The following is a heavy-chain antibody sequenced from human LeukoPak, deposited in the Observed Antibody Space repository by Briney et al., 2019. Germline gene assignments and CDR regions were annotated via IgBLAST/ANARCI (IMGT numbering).Heavy chain of an antibody. CDR3: ARVVCFGDQKPFDY. D-gene: IGHD4-17*01. Sequence: ASVKVSCKASAYPFTSYGFSWVRQAPGQGLEWMGWISAYNGNTNYAQELQGRVTMTTDKSTSTAYLQMRSLISDDTAVYFCARVVCFGDQKPFDYWGQRTLVTVSS. J-gene: IGHJ4*02. V-gene: IGHV1-18*01. CDR1: AYPFTSYG. CDR2: ISAYNGNT.